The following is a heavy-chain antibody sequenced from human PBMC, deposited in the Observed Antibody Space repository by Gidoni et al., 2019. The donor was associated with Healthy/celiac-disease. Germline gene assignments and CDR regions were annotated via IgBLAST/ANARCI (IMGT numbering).Heavy chain of an antibody. V-gene: IGHV4-38-2*01. CDR2: IYHSGST. D-gene: IGHD3-22*01. CDR1: GYSISSGYY. J-gene: IGHJ4*02. Sequence: QVQLQESGPGLVKPSETLSLTCAVSGYSISSGYYWGWIRQPPGKGLEWIGSIYHSGSTYYNPSLKSRVTISVDTSKNQFSLKLSSVTAADTAVYYCARVYYDSSGYYYFDYWGQGTLVTVSS. CDR3: ARVYYDSSGYYYFDY.